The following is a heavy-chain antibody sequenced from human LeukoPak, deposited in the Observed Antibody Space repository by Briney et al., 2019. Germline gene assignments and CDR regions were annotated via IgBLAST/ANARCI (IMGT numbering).Heavy chain of an antibody. V-gene: IGHV4-4*02. CDR3: ARTDYYDSSVIYYYALDI. D-gene: IGHD3-22*01. Sequence: SETLSLTCAVSGGSITSSNWWSWVRQPPGKGLEWIGEIYPSGSTNYNPSLRSRVTISIDTSRNQFSLKLSSVTAADTAVYYCARTDYYDSSVIYYYALDIWGQGTMVTVSS. CDR2: IYPSGST. CDR1: GGSITSSNW. J-gene: IGHJ3*02.